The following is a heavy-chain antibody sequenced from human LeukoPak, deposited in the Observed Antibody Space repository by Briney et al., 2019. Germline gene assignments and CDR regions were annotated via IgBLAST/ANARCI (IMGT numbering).Heavy chain of an antibody. Sequence: GGSLRLSCAASGFTFDDYAMHWVRQAPGKGLEWVSGISWNSGSIGYADSVKGRFTISRDNAKNSLYLQMNSLRAEDTAVYYCARTLYSSGPTTYYFDYWGQGTLVTVSS. J-gene: IGHJ4*02. CDR2: ISWNSGSI. CDR1: GFTFDDYA. V-gene: IGHV3-9*01. CDR3: ARTLYSSGPTTYYFDY. D-gene: IGHD6-19*01.